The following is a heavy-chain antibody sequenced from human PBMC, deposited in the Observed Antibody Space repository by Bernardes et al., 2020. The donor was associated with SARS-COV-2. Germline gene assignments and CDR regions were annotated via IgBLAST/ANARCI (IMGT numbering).Heavy chain of an antibody. CDR3: TTDVRYSSGYYYVMGGYFDY. CDR2: IKSKTDGGTT. D-gene: IGHD3-22*01. CDR1: GFTFSNVW. Sequence: GGSRRLPGAASGFTFSNVWMSWVRKAPGKGLEWVGRIKSKTDGGTTDYAAPAKGRFTISRDDSKNTLYLQMNSLKTEDTAVYYCTTDVRYSSGYYYVMGGYFDYWGQGTLVTVSS. J-gene: IGHJ4*02. V-gene: IGHV3-15*01.